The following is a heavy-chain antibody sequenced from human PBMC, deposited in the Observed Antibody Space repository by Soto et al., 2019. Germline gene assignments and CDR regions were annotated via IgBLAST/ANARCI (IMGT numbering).Heavy chain of an antibody. V-gene: IGHV3-30*18. Sequence: QVQLVESGGGAVQPGESLRLSCVASGFDFTYYAMHWVRPAPGKGLESVAVMSSDGSKIHHTDSVKGRFTISRDNSKNTLYLQMNSLRKEDTAVYFCAKDEGVGGTLGLFDYWGQGTLVSVSS. CDR1: GFDFTYYA. D-gene: IGHD1-26*01. J-gene: IGHJ4*02. CDR3: AKDEGVGGTLGLFDY. CDR2: MSSDGSKI.